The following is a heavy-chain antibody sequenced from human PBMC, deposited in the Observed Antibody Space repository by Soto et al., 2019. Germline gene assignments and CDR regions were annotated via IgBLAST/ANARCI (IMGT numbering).Heavy chain of an antibody. D-gene: IGHD2-2*01. CDR2: IYHTGTT. CDR3: ARVMAAMQNWLAP. J-gene: IGHJ5*02. V-gene: IGHV4-30-4*01. Sequence: SETLSLTCSVSGGSISIIDYFRSWIRQPPGKGLEWIGFIYHTGTTYYNPSLRSRVTISIDTSKSQFSMKLNSVTAADTAVYYCARVMAAMQNWLAPWGQGTLVTV. CDR1: GGSISIIDYF.